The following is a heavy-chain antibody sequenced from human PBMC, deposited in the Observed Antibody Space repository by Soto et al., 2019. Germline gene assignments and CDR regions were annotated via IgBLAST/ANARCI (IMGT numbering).Heavy chain of an antibody. V-gene: IGHV4-59*01. CDR3: AREGYSSSWYGWGAFAI. CDR1: GGSISSYY. D-gene: IGHD6-13*01. J-gene: IGHJ3*02. CDR2: IYYSGST. Sequence: QVQLQESGPGLVKPSETLSLTCTVSGGSISSYYWSWIRQPPGKGLEWIGYIYYSGSTNYNPSLKSRVTISVDTSTNPFSMKLSSVTAADTAVYYCAREGYSSSWYGWGAFAIWGQGTMVTVSS.